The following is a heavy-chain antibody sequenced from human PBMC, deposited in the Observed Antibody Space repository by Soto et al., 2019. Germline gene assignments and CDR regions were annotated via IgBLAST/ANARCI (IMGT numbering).Heavy chain of an antibody. CDR3: ARGGETPLPYYYYYGMDV. CDR1: GGTFSSYA. J-gene: IGHJ6*02. CDR2: IIPIFGTA. D-gene: IGHD2-21*01. V-gene: IGHV1-69*01. Sequence: QVPLVQSGAEVKKPGSSVKVSCKASGGTFSSYAISWVRQAPGQGLEWMGGIIPIFGTANYAQKFQGRVTITADESTSTAYMGLSSLRSEDTAVYYCARGGETPLPYYYYYGMDVWGQGTTVTVSS.